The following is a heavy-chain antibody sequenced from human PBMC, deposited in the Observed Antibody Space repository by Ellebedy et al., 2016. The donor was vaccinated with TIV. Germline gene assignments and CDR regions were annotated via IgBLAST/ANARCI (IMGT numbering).Heavy chain of an antibody. CDR2: IWSDGSNT. D-gene: IGHD6-19*01. CDR1: GFTFSSNA. Sequence: GGSLRLXXAASGFTFSSNAMGWVRQAPGKGLEWVASIWSDGSNTYYPDSVKGRFTISRDNSKNTLYLQMNSLRAEDTAVYYCAREVSSGWYYFDNWGQGTLVTVSS. J-gene: IGHJ4*02. CDR3: AREVSSGWYYFDN. V-gene: IGHV3-33*08.